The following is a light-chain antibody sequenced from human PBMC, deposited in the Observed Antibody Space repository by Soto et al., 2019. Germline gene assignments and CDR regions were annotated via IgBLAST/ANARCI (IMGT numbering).Light chain of an antibody. V-gene: IGKV2D-29*02. Sequence: IVMTQTPLSLSVTPGQPASISCKSSQSLLHSDGKTYLFWYLQKPGQSPQLLIYEVSKRVSGVPDRFSGSGSGTDFTLKISRVEAEDVGVYYCAQSIQLPLTFGGGTKVEIK. CDR2: EVS. J-gene: IGKJ4*01. CDR1: QSLLHSDGKTY. CDR3: AQSIQLPLT.